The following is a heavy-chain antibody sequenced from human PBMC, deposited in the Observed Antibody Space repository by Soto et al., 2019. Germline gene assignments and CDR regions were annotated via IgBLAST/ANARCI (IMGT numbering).Heavy chain of an antibody. D-gene: IGHD5-18*01. V-gene: IGHV4-34*01. CDR1: GGSFSGYY. J-gene: IGHJ4*02. Sequence: QVQLQQWGAGLLKPSETLSLTCAVYGGSFSGYYWSWIRQPPGKGLEWIGEINHSGSTNYNPSLKSRVTISVDTSKNQFSLKLSSVTAADTAVYYCARGANSDTAMVQYYFDYWGQGTLVTVSS. CDR2: INHSGST. CDR3: ARGANSDTAMVQYYFDY.